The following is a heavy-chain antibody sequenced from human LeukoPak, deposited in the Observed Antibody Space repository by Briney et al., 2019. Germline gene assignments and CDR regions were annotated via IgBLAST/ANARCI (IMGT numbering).Heavy chain of an antibody. CDR1: GFTFSGSA. CDR3: TRLVGGYCSGGSCYNWFDP. CDR2: IRSKANSYAT. J-gene: IGHJ5*02. V-gene: IGHV3-73*01. D-gene: IGHD2-15*01. Sequence: GGSLKLSCGASGFTFSGSAMHWVRQASGKGLEWVGRIRSKANSYATTYAASVKGRFTISRDDSKNTAYLQMNSLETEDTAVYYCTRLVGGYCSGGSCYNWFDPWGQGTLVTVSS.